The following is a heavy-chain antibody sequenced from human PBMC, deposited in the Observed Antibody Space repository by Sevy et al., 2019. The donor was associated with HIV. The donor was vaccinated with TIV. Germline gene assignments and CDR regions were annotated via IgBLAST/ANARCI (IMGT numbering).Heavy chain of an antibody. CDR1: GGTFSTYA. Sequence: SVKVSCKASGGTFSTYAISWVRQAPGQGLEWMGVIIPKSGTANYAQKFQGRVTITADESTNTAYMELSSLGSEDTAVYFCAREWELGGMDVWGQGTTVTVSS. V-gene: IGHV1-69*13. D-gene: IGHD1-26*01. J-gene: IGHJ6*02. CDR2: IIPKSGTA. CDR3: AREWELGGMDV.